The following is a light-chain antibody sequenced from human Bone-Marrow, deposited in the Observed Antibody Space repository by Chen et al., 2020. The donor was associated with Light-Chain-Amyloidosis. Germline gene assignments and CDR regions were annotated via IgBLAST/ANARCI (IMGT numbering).Light chain of an antibody. CDR1: DLPTKY. J-gene: IGLJ2*01. V-gene: IGLV3-25*03. CDR2: RDT. CDR3: QSADSSGSYEVI. Sequence: SYELTQPPSVSVSPGQTARITGSGDDLPTKYAYWYQQKPGQAPVLVIHRDTERPSGISERFSGSSPGTTATLTISGVQAEDEADYHCQSADSSGSYEVIFGVGTKLTVL.